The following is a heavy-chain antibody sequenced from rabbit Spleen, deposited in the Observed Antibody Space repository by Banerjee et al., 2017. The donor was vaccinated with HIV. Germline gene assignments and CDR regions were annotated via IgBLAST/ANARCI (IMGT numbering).Heavy chain of an antibody. V-gene: IGHV1S45*01. CDR1: GIDFSSRYW. CDR3: ARDLAGVIGWNFDL. CDR2: IFTGSSGTT. J-gene: IGHJ4*01. Sequence: QEQLMESGGGLVQPGGSLKLSCKASGIDFSSRYWISWVRQAPGKGLEWIADIFTGSSGTTYYASWAKGRFTISKTSSTTVTLQMTSLTAADTATYFCARDLAGVIGWNFDLWGQGTLVTVS. D-gene: IGHD4-1*01.